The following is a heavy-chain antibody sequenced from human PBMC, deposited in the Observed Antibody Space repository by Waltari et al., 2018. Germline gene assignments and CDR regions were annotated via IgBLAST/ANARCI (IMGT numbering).Heavy chain of an antibody. Sequence: EVQLVESGGGLVQPGRSLRLSCTASGLTFGGYAVSWFRQAPGKGLEWVGCIRSKAYGGTTEYAASVKGRFTISRDDSKSIAYLQMNSLKTEDTAVYYCTREIRGYYDYWGQGTLVTVSS. V-gene: IGHV3-49*03. CDR3: TREIRGYYDY. J-gene: IGHJ4*02. CDR2: IRSKAYGGTT. CDR1: GLTFGGYA. D-gene: IGHD3-22*01.